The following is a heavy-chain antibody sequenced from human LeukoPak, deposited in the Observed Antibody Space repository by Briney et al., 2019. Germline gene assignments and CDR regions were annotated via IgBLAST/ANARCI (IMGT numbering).Heavy chain of an antibody. J-gene: IGHJ3*02. CDR2: IYWNDDK. Sequence: SGPTLVNPTQTLTLTRTFSGFSLSTSGVGVGWIRQPPGKALEWLALIYWNDDKRYSPSLKSRLTITKDTSKNQVVLTMTNMDPVDTATYYCAHRRMVRGATNAFDIWGRGTMVTVSS. CDR1: GFSLSTSGVG. CDR3: AHRRMVRGATNAFDI. V-gene: IGHV2-5*01. D-gene: IGHD3-10*01.